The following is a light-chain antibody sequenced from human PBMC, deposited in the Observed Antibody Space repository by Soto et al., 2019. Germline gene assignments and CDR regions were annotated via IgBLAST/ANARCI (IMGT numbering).Light chain of an antibody. V-gene: IGKV3-15*01. CDR2: AAS. CDR1: QSVSSN. Sequence: EIVMTQSPATLPVSPGERATLSCRASQSVSSNVAWYQQKPGQAPRLLIYAASTRATGIPATFSGSGSGTEFTLTISSLQSEDFAVYYCQQYNNWPPYTFGQETKLEIK. J-gene: IGKJ2*01. CDR3: QQYNNWPPYT.